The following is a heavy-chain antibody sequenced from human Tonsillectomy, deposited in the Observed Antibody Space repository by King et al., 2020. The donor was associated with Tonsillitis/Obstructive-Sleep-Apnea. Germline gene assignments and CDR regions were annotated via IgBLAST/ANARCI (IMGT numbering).Heavy chain of an antibody. CDR2: ISYDGTNA. D-gene: IGHD6-19*01. CDR3: AKDTGPIAVAGEFDY. Sequence: VQLVESGGGVVQPGRSLRLSCAASGFTFSNYGMHWVRQAPGKGLEWVAVISYDGTNAYYGDSVKGRFTISRDNSKNTLYLQMNSLRAEDTAVYYCAKDTGPIAVAGEFDYWGQGTLLTVSS. J-gene: IGHJ4*02. CDR1: GFTFSNYG. V-gene: IGHV3-30*18.